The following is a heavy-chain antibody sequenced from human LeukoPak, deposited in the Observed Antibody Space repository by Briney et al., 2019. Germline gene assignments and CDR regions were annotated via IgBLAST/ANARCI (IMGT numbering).Heavy chain of an antibody. V-gene: IGHV3-11*04. CDR3: AKANSELVYAHNWFDP. D-gene: IGHD2-8*01. Sequence: GGSLRLSCAASGFTFSDYYMTWIRQAPGKGLEWVSYISRSATTVYYADSVKGRFTISRDNAKNSLYLEINSLRAEDTAVYYCAKANSELVYAHNWFDPWGQGTLVTVSS. CDR1: GFTFSDYY. J-gene: IGHJ5*02. CDR2: ISRSATTV.